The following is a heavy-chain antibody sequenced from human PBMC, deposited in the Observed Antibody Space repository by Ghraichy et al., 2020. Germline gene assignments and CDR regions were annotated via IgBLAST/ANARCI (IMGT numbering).Heavy chain of an antibody. V-gene: IGHV4-31*03. D-gene: IGHD3-22*01. Sequence: SETLSLTCTVSGGSISSGGYYWSWIRQHPGRGLEWIGYIYYSGSTYYNPFLKSRVTISVDTSKNQFSLKLSSVTAADTAVYYCARGETYDSSGYYIWYNWFDPWGQGTLDTVSS. CDR1: GGSISSGGYY. CDR2: IYYSGST. CDR3: ARGETYDSSGYYIWYNWFDP. J-gene: IGHJ5*02.